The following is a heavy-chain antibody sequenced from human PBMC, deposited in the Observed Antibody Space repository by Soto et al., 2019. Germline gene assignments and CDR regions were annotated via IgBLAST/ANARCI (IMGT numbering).Heavy chain of an antibody. CDR1: GGTFSSYT. CDR2: IIPILGIA. D-gene: IGHD2-15*01. CDR3: ARGDCGGGSCPLS. Sequence: QVQLVQSGAEVKKPGSSVKVSCKASGGTFSSYTISWVRQAPGQGLEWMGRIIPILGIANYAQKFQGRVTITADKSTSTAYMELSSLRSEDTAVYYCARGDCGGGSCPLSWGQGALVTVSS. J-gene: IGHJ4*02. V-gene: IGHV1-69*02.